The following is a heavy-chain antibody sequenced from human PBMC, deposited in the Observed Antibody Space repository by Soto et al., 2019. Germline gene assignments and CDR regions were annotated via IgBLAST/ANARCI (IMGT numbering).Heavy chain of an antibody. Sequence: QVQLVQSGAEVKKPGSSVKVSCKASGGTFSSYAISWVRQAPGQGLEWMGGIIPIFGTANYAQKFQGRVTITADESTSTAYMELSSLRSEDTAVYYCARGEVVPAAIYYYYGMDVWGQGTTVTVSS. CDR3: ARGEVVPAAIYYYYGMDV. D-gene: IGHD2-2*01. CDR2: IIPIFGTA. CDR1: GGTFSSYA. V-gene: IGHV1-69*01. J-gene: IGHJ6*02.